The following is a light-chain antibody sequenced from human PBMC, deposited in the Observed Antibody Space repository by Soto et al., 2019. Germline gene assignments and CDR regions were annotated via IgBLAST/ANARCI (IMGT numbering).Light chain of an antibody. V-gene: IGLV1-44*01. Sequence: QSALTQPASASGTPGQRGTISCSGSSSNIGSNTVNWYQQLPGTAPKLLIYSNNQRPSGVPDRFSGSKSGTSASLAISGLQSEDEADYYCAAWDDSPYVFGTGTKVTVL. CDR1: SSNIGSNT. CDR3: AAWDDSPYV. CDR2: SNN. J-gene: IGLJ1*01.